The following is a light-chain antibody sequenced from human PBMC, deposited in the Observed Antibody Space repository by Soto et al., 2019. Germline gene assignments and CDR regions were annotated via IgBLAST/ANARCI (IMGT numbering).Light chain of an antibody. Sequence: QSALTQPASVSGSPGQSITISCTGTSSDVGGYNYVSWYQQHPGKAPKVMIYEVSNRPSGVSNRFSGSKSGNTASLTISGLQAEDEADYYSSSYTSSSTPYVFGTGTKVTVL. V-gene: IGLV2-14*01. CDR1: SSDVGGYNY. J-gene: IGLJ1*01. CDR3: SSYTSSSTPYV. CDR2: EVS.